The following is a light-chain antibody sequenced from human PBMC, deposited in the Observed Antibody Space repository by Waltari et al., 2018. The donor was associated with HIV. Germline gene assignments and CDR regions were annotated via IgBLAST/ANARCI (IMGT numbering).Light chain of an antibody. Sequence: DIAMTQSPDSLAVSLGEKVTINCKSSQTVLHSSSNKNHLAWYQQKAGQRPKLLIYWASTRESGVPDRFIGSGSGTYFSLTIGSLQAEDVAVYYCQQYYSFPLTFGGGTAVGIK. CDR3: QQYYSFPLT. CDR2: WAS. CDR1: QTVLHSSSNKNH. J-gene: IGKJ4*01. V-gene: IGKV4-1*01.